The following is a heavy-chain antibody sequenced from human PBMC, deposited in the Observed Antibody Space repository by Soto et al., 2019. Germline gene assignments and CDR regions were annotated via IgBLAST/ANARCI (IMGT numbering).Heavy chain of an antibody. CDR2: IYHSGST. V-gene: IGHV4-4*02. CDR1: GGSISSSNW. J-gene: IGHJ4*02. D-gene: IGHD6-13*01. CDR3: ARDGAAAGTSYFDY. Sequence: SETLSLTCAVSGGSISSSNWWSWVRQPPGKGLEWIGEIYHSGSTNYNPSLKSRVTISVDKSKNQFSLKLSSVTAADTAVYYCARDGAAAGTSYFDYWGQGTLVTVSS.